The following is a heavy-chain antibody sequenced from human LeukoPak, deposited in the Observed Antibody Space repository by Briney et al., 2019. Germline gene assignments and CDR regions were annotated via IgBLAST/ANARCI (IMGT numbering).Heavy chain of an antibody. CDR2: IQYDGSNE. CDR3: AKDRCSNGIGCYYYYMDV. CDR1: GFTFSSYG. Sequence: GGSLRLSCAASGFTFSSYGMHWVRQAPGKGLEWVAYIQYDGSNEQYAHSVKGRFRISRDSYKHIFFLQMNSLRAEDTAVYYCAKDRCSNGIGCYYYYMDVWGKGTTVTISS. D-gene: IGHD2-8*01. J-gene: IGHJ6*03. V-gene: IGHV3-30*02.